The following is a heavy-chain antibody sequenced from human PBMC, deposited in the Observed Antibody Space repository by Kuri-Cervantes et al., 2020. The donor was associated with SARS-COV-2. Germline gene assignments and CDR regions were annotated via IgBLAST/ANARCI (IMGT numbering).Heavy chain of an antibody. CDR1: GFNFSRTD. Sequence: GESLKISCAASGFNFSRTDMHWVRQAPGMGLEWVAVISHDGKNKKCIASGKGRFTISRENSQNTLYLHMKSLRSEDTAMYYCAKDRVGVQDFWGQGTLVTVSS. CDR3: AKDRVGVQDF. D-gene: IGHD2-21*01. J-gene: IGHJ4*02. V-gene: IGHV3-30*18. CDR2: ISHDGKNK.